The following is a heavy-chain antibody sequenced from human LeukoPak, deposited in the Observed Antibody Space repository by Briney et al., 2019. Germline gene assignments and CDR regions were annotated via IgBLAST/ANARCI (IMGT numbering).Heavy chain of an antibody. CDR2: IYTSGST. D-gene: IGHD3-10*01. J-gene: IGHJ5*02. CDR3: ARKQHYGSGSYYSTKDYNWFDP. Sequence: TSETLSLTCTVSGGSISSYYWSWIRQPAGKGLEWIGRIYTSGSTNYNPSLKSRVTMSVDTSKNQFSLKLSSVAAADTAVYYCARKQHYGSGSYYSTKDYNWFDPWGQGTLVTVSS. CDR1: GGSISSYY. V-gene: IGHV4-4*07.